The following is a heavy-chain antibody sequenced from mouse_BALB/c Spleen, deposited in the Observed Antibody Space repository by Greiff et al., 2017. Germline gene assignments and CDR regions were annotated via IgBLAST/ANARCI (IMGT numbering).Heavy chain of an antibody. CDR3: ARSEGYG. Sequence: DVKLVESGGGLVQPGGSRKLSCAASGFTFSSFGMHWVRQAPEKGLEWVAYISSGSSTIYYADTVKGRFTISRDNPKNTLFLQMTSLRSEDTAMYYCARSEGYGWGQGTTLTVSS. D-gene: IGHD2-3*01. CDR1: GFTFSSFG. CDR2: ISSGSSTI. J-gene: IGHJ2*01. V-gene: IGHV5-17*02.